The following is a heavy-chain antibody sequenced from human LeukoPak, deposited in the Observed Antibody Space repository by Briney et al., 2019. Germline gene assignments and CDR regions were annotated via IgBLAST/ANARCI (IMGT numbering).Heavy chain of an antibody. Sequence: SETLSLTCAVYGGSFSGYYWSWIRRPPGKGLEWIGEINHSGSTNYNPSLKSRVTISVDTSKNQFSLKLSSVTAADTAVYYCARGTPIGDGSGSKIDYWGQGTLVTVSS. J-gene: IGHJ4*02. V-gene: IGHV4-34*01. CDR3: ARGTPIGDGSGSKIDY. D-gene: IGHD3-10*01. CDR2: INHSGST. CDR1: GGSFSGYY.